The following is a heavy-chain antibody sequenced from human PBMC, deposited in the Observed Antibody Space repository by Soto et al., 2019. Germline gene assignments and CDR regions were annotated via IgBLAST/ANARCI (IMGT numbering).Heavy chain of an antibody. CDR2: IYSDGRT. V-gene: IGHV3-66*01. CDR1: GLTVSTYY. J-gene: IGHJ4*02. Sequence: PGGSLRLSCAASGLTVSTYYMNWVRQAPGKGLEWVSIIYSDGRTYHADSVKGRFTISRDNSKNMLYLQMNSLRTEDTAVYYCARVTTLACDYWGQGTLVTVSS. D-gene: IGHD3-22*01. CDR3: ARVTTLACDY.